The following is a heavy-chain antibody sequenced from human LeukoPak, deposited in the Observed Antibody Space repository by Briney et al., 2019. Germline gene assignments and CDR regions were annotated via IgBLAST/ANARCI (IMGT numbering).Heavy chain of an antibody. CDR3: ARGLDTVVTSPFDY. D-gene: IGHD4-23*01. V-gene: IGHV3-21*01. CDR1: GFTFSSYS. CDR2: ISSSSSYI. J-gene: IGHJ4*02. Sequence: GGSLRLSCAASGFTFSSYSMNWVRQAPGKGLEWVSSISSSSSYIYYADSVKGRFTISRDNAKNSLYLQMNSLRAEDTAVYYCARGLDTVVTSPFDYWGQGTLVTVSS.